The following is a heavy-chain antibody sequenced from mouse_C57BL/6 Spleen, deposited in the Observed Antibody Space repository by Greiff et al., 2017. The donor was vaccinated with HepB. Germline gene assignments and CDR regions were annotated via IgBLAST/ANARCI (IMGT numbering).Heavy chain of an antibody. J-gene: IGHJ4*01. V-gene: IGHV1-52*01. CDR3: ARFGYQARAMDY. Sequence: QVHVKQPGAELVRPGSSVKLSCKASGYTFTSYWMHWVKQRPIQGLEWIGNIDPSDSETHYNQKFKDKATLTVDKSSSTAYMQLSSLTSEDSAVYYCARFGYQARAMDYWGQGTSVTVSS. CDR1: GYTFTSYW. CDR2: IDPSDSET. D-gene: IGHD3-2*02.